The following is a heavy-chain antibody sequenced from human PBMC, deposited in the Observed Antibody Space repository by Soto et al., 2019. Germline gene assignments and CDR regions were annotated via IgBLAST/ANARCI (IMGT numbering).Heavy chain of an antibody. CDR3: AREGSSRPLINYYYGMDV. CDR2: MNPNSGNT. D-gene: IGHD6-6*01. Sequence: GASVKVSCKASGYTFTSYDINWVRQATGQGLEWMGWMNPNSGNTGYAQKFQGRVTMTRNTSISTAYMELSSLRSEDTAVYYCAREGSSRPLINYYYGMDVWGQGTTVTVSS. CDR1: GYTFTSYD. V-gene: IGHV1-8*01. J-gene: IGHJ6*02.